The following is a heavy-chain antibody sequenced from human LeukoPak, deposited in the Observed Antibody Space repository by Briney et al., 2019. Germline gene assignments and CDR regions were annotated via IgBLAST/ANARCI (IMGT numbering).Heavy chain of an antibody. Sequence: PGGSLRLSCAASGFPFSSYAMNWVRQAPGKGLEWVSVIAGSDGFTQYADSVKGRFTISRDKSTNTLYLQMNSLRVEDTAVYYCARAERQEWFNPWGQGTLVTVSS. CDR1: GFPFSSYA. J-gene: IGHJ5*02. CDR3: ARAERQEWFNP. V-gene: IGHV3-23*01. CDR2: IAGSDGFT.